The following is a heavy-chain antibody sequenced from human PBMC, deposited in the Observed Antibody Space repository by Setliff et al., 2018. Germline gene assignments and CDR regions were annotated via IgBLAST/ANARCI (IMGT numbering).Heavy chain of an antibody. CDR3: ARGGTFRYFDF. CDR1: GGSISNYY. V-gene: IGHV4-59*01. CDR2: IYYSGST. J-gene: IGHJ4*02. D-gene: IGHD5-12*01. Sequence: SETLSLTCTVSGGSISNYYWSWIRQPPGKGLEWIGYIYYSGSTKYNPSLKSRVTVIVDTSKKQFSLRLSSVTAADTAVYYCARGGTFRYFDFWGQGAPVTVSS.